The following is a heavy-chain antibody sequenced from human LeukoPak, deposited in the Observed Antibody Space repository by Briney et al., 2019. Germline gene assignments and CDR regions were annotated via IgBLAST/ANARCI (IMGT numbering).Heavy chain of an antibody. CDR2: ISSSGSTI. Sequence: GGSLRLSCAASGFTFSSYEMNWVRQAPGKGLEWVSYISSSGSTIYYADSVKGRFTISRDNAKNSLYLQMNSLRAEGTAVYYCACLIAGATPSFDYWGQGTLVTVSS. V-gene: IGHV3-48*03. J-gene: IGHJ4*02. D-gene: IGHD1-26*01. CDR1: GFTFSSYE. CDR3: ACLIAGATPSFDY.